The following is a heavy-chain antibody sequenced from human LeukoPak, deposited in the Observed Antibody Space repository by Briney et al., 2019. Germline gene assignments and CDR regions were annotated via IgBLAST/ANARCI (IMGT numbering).Heavy chain of an antibody. CDR3: ARRVDSSGYPFDY. J-gene: IGHJ4*02. Sequence: KSSGTLSLTCTVSGGSISSSSYYWGWIRQPPGKGLEWIGSIYYSGSTYYNPSLKSRVTISVDTSKNQFSLKLSSVTAADTAVYYCARRVDSSGYPFDYWGQGTLVTVSS. CDR1: GGSISSSSYY. D-gene: IGHD3-22*01. CDR2: IYYSGST. V-gene: IGHV4-39*01.